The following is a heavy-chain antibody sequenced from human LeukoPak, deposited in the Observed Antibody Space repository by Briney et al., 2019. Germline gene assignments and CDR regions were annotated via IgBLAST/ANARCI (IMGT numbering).Heavy chain of an antibody. D-gene: IGHD6-6*01. CDR2: IKQDGSEK. Sequence: PGGSLRLSCAASGFTFDTYWMSWVRQAPGKGLEWVANIKQDGSEKDYVDSVKGRFTISRDNSKNTLYLQMNSLRAEDTAVYYCAKDPFFSSSSASHYYYYYYMDVWGKGTTVTVSS. CDR1: GFTFDTYW. V-gene: IGHV3-7*03. CDR3: AKDPFFSSSSASHYYYYYYMDV. J-gene: IGHJ6*03.